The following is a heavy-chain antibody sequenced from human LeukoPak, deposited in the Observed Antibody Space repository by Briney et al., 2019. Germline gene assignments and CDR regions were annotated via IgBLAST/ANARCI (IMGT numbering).Heavy chain of an antibody. V-gene: IGHV3-30*03. D-gene: IGHD6-19*01. CDR2: ISYDGSSE. J-gene: IGHJ4*02. Sequence: PGGSLRLSCAASGFSFNTYVMHWVRQVPGKGLEWVTVISYDGSSEYSADSVKGRFTISRGNSKKTLYLQMSSLRVEDTAVYYCARGEQWLVRGAFDYWGQGTLVTVSS. CDR1: GFSFNTYV. CDR3: ARGEQWLVRGAFDY.